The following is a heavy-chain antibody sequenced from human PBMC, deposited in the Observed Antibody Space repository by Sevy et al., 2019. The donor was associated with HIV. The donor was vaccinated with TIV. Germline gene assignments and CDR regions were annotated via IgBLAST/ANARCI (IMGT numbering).Heavy chain of an antibody. J-gene: IGHJ4*02. Sequence: GVLRLSCVASGFIFSSYEMNWVRQAPGKGLEWVSYITNSGSSVYYSDSVRGRFTISRDNAKNSLFLQMNSLRAEDTALYYCARDLPPSATTVSHFDYWGRGTLVTVSS. V-gene: IGHV3-48*03. CDR2: ITNSGSSV. CDR3: ARDLPPSATTVSHFDY. D-gene: IGHD4-17*01. CDR1: GFIFSSYE.